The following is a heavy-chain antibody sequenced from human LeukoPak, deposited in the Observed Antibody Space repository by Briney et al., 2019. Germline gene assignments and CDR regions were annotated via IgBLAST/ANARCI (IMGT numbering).Heavy chain of an antibody. D-gene: IGHD3-3*01. CDR2: IRYDGSNK. V-gene: IGHV3-30*02. CDR3: AKDGGGLDN. J-gene: IGHJ4*02. Sequence: LEWVSFIRYDGSNKYYAASVKGRFTISRDNSKNTLYLQMNILRAEDTAVYYCAKDGGGLDNWGQGTLVTVSS.